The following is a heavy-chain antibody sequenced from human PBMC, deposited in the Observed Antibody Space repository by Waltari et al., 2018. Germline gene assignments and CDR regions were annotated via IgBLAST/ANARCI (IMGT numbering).Heavy chain of an antibody. Sequence: QVQLQESGPGLVKPSETLSLTCAVSGYSISSGYYWGWIRQPPGKGLEWIGSIYHSGSTDYNPSLKSRVTISVDTSKNQFSLKLSSVTAADTAVYYCASLAVAGTFDYWGQGTLVTVSS. CDR1: GYSISSGYY. CDR2: IYHSGST. V-gene: IGHV4-38-2*01. D-gene: IGHD6-19*01. CDR3: ASLAVAGTFDY. J-gene: IGHJ4*02.